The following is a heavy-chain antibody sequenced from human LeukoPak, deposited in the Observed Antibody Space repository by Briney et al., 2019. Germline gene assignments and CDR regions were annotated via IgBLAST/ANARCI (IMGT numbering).Heavy chain of an antibody. J-gene: IGHJ4*02. CDR1: GFTFSNYA. Sequence: GGSLRLSCAASGFTFSNYAMNWVRQAPGKGLEWVSSISSSSSYIYYADSVKGRFTISRDNAKNSLYLQMNSLRAEDTAVYYCAREHYSSGWYDYWGQGTLVTVSS. D-gene: IGHD6-19*01. CDR2: ISSSSSYI. V-gene: IGHV3-21*01. CDR3: AREHYSSGWYDY.